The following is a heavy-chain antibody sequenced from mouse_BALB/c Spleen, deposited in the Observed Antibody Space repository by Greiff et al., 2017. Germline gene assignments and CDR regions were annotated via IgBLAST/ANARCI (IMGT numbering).Heavy chain of an antibody. J-gene: IGHJ2*01. CDR2: IWSGGST. V-gene: IGHV2-2*02. CDR1: GFSLTSYG. Sequence: QVQLKELGPGLVQPSQSLSITCTVSGFSLTSYGVHWVRQSPGKGLEWLGVIWSGGSTDYNAAFISRLSISKDNSKSQVFFKMNSLQANDTAIYYCARNDGYYVRVDYWGQGTTLTVSS. D-gene: IGHD2-3*01. CDR3: ARNDGYYVRVDY.